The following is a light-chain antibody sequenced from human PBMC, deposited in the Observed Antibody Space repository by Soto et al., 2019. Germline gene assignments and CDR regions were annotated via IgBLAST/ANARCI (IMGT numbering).Light chain of an antibody. CDR3: SLLAGSHNFS. CDR2: EVS. J-gene: IGLJ1*01. CDR1: SSDVGGYNY. Sequence: QSALTQPPSASGSPGQSVTISCIGTSSDVGGYNYVSWYQQLPGKAPKLMIYEVSKRPSGVPDRFSGSKSGNTASLTVSGLQAEDEAAYYCSLLAGSHNFSFGIGTK. V-gene: IGLV2-8*01.